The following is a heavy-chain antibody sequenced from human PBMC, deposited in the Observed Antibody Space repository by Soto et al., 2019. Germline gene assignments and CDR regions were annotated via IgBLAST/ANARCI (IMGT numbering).Heavy chain of an antibody. J-gene: IGHJ5*02. CDR3: ARLGAYHHIAARGS. V-gene: IGHV4-34*01. CDR2: INHSGST. Sequence: SETLSLTCAVYGGSFSGYYWSWIRQPPGKGLEWIGEINHSGSTNYNPSLKSRVTISVDTSKNQFSLKLSSVTAADTAVYYCARLGAYHHIAARGSWGQGTLVTVSS. CDR1: GGSFSGYY. D-gene: IGHD6-6*01.